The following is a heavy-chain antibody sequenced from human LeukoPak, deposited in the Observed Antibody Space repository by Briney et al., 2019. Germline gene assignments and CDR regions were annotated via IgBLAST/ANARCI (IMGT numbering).Heavy chain of an antibody. V-gene: IGHV3-9*01. J-gene: IGHJ3*02. D-gene: IGHD2-21*02. CDR2: ISWNRGSI. CDR3: AKDHGRVVTTSGAFDI. Sequence: SGGSLRLSCAASGLTFSNYWMHWVRQAPGKGLEWVSGISWNRGSIGSADSVKGRFTISRDNAKNSLYLQMNSLRAEDTALYYCAKDHGRVVTTSGAFDIWGQGTMVTVSS. CDR1: GLTFSNYW.